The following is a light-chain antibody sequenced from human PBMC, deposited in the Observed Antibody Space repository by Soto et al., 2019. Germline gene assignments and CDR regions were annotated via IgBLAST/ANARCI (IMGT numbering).Light chain of an antibody. CDR3: QQRNDWPT. CDR2: DAV. Sequence: EIELTQSPATLSLSPGERATLSCRASQSVSSFLVWYQQKPGQAPRLLIYDAVNRVTGIPARFSGSGSGTDFTPTISSLEPEDFAVYFCQQRNDWPTLGQGTKVDIK. V-gene: IGKV3-11*01. J-gene: IGKJ1*01. CDR1: QSVSSF.